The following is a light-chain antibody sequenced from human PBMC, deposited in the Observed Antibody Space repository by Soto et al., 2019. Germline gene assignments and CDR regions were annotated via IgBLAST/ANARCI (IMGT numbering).Light chain of an antibody. CDR3: ASYAGNNNLV. CDR2: EVD. V-gene: IGLV2-8*01. Sequence: QSVLTQPPSASGSPGQSVTISCTGTSSDVGGYNYVSWYQLHPGKAPKLMIFEVDKRPSGVPNRFSGSKSGNTASLTVCGLQAEDEADYYCASYAGNNNLVFGAGTKLTVL. J-gene: IGLJ2*01. CDR1: SSDVGGYNY.